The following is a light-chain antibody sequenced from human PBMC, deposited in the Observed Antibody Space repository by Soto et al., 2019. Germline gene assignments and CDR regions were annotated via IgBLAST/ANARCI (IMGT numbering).Light chain of an antibody. Sequence: DIQVTQSPSSLAASVGDRVAITCRTSQGISNYLAWYQQKPGKVPKLLIYAASTLQSGVPSRFSGSGSGTDFTLTISSLQPEDVATYYCQKYNSAPLTFGGGTEVEIK. V-gene: IGKV1-27*01. CDR3: QKYNSAPLT. CDR1: QGISNY. J-gene: IGKJ4*01. CDR2: AAS.